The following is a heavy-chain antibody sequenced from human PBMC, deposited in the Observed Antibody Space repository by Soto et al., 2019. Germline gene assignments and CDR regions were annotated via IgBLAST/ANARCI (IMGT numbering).Heavy chain of an antibody. V-gene: IGHV1-69*02. CDR3: ASHFYCGGDCYSRWFDP. CDR1: GGTFSSYT. D-gene: IGHD2-21*01. Sequence: QVQLVQSGAEVKKPGSSVKVSCKASGGTFSSYTISWVRQAPGQGLEWMGRIIPILGIANYAQKFQGRVTIPADKSTSTAYRELSSLRSEDTAVYYCASHFYCGGDCYSRWFDPWGQGTLVTVSS. CDR2: IIPILGIA. J-gene: IGHJ5*02.